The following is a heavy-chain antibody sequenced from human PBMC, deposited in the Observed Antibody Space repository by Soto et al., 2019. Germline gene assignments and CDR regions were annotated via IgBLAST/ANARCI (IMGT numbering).Heavy chain of an antibody. D-gene: IGHD4-17*01. Sequence: QVLLVESGGGVVQPGRSLRISCAVSGFTFSIFGMHWVRQAPGKGLEWVAVISDGGSSKHYADSLKGRFTVSRDNSNNTLYLQMDSLGPEDTAVYYCAKDRWGDFGDLNLPGYWGQGTLVTVSS. CDR1: GFTFSIFG. V-gene: IGHV3-30*18. CDR3: AKDRWGDFGDLNLPGY. J-gene: IGHJ4*02. CDR2: ISDGGSSK.